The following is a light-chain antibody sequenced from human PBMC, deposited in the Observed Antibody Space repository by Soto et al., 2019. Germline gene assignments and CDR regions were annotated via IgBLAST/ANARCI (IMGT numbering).Light chain of an antibody. Sequence: QSVLTQPPSVSGAPGQRVTISCTGSSSNIGAGYDVHWYQQLPGTAPKLLIYDNNNRPSGVPDRFSGSKSGTSASLAITGLQAEGEADYYCQSYDSSLSSWVFGGGTKVTVL. CDR1: SSNIGAGYD. V-gene: IGLV1-40*01. J-gene: IGLJ3*02. CDR3: QSYDSSLSSWV. CDR2: DNN.